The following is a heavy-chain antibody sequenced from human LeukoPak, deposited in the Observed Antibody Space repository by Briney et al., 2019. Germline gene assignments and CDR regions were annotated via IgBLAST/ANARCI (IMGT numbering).Heavy chain of an antibody. D-gene: IGHD5-24*01. Sequence: PGGSLRLSCVASGFTFSSRDWMTWVRQAPGKGLEWVSSISSSSSYIYYADSVKGRFTISRDNAKNSLYLQMNSLRAEDTAVYYCARLEMATIQDYWGQGTLVTVSS. V-gene: IGHV3-21*01. CDR3: ARLEMATIQDY. CDR2: ISSSSSYI. CDR1: GFTFSSRDW. J-gene: IGHJ4*02.